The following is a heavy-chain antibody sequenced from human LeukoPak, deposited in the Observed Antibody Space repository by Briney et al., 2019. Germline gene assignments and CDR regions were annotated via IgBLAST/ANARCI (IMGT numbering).Heavy chain of an antibody. CDR3: ANLLRVGDVYTWSAIRSFDY. CDR2: ICTTSITT. D-gene: IGHD1-26*01. CDR1: GFTFSNYA. J-gene: IGHJ4*02. Sequence: GGSLRLSCAASGFTFSNYAMTWVRQSPGRGLEWVSAICTTSITTYYADSVKGRFTISRDNSKNTLYLQMNSLRAEDTAVYYCANLLRVGDVYTWSAIRSFDYWGQGTLVTVSS. V-gene: IGHV3-23*01.